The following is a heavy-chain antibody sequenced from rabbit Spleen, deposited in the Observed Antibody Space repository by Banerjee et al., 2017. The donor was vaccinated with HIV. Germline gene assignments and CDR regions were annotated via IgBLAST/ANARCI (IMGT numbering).Heavy chain of an antibody. CDR3: ARDTSSSFSSYGMDL. J-gene: IGHJ6*01. CDR2: AYAGSSGST. CDR1: GFSFSSGYY. V-gene: IGHV1S45*01. D-gene: IGHD1-1*01. Sequence: QEQLEESGGDLVQPGASLTLTCTASGFSFSSGYYMCWVRQAPGKGLEWVACAYAGSSGSTYSATWAKGRFTISKTSSTTVTLQMTSLTAADTATYFCARDTSSSFSSYGMDLWGPGTLVTVS.